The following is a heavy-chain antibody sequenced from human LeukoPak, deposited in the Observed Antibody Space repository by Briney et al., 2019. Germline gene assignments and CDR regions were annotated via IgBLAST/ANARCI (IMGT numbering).Heavy chain of an antibody. J-gene: IGHJ4*02. V-gene: IGHV4-34*01. CDR2: INHSGST. CDR1: GVFFRCSY. CDR3: ARGRYAAGSVDY. Sequence: PSETRALTCAVKGVFFRCSYRILIRQPTSNALEWIGEINHSGSTNYNPSLKSRVTISVDTSKNQFSLKLSSVTAADTAVYYCARGRYAAGSVDYWGQGTLVTVSS. D-gene: IGHD6-13*01.